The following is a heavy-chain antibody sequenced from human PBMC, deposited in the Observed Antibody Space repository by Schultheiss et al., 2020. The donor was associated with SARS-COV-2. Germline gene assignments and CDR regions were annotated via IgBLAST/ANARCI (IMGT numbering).Heavy chain of an antibody. CDR2: IIPIFRTT. J-gene: IGHJ4*02. Sequence: KISCKVSGGTLSSYGFNWVRQAPGQGLEWMGGIIPIFRTTQYAQKFQGRVTISADESTTTTSMELSSLTSEDTAIYYCARGAGALISSLDDWGQGTLVTVSS. CDR1: GGTLSSYG. D-gene: IGHD3-16*02. CDR3: ARGAGALISSLDD. V-gene: IGHV1-69*01.